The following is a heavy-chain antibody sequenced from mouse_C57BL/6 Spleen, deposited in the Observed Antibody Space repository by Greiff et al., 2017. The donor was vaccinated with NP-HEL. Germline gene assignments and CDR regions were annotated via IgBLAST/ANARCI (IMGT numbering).Heavy chain of an antibody. V-gene: IGHV1-54*01. CDR2: INPGSGGT. CDR1: GYAFTNYL. CDR3: ARDNWAFDY. Sequence: VQLQQSGAELVRPGTSVKVSCKASGYAFTNYLIEWVKQRPGQGLEWIGVINPGSGGTNYNEKFKGKATLTADKSSSTAYMQLSSLTSEDSAVYFCARDNWAFDYWGQGTTLTVSS. J-gene: IGHJ2*01. D-gene: IGHD4-1*02.